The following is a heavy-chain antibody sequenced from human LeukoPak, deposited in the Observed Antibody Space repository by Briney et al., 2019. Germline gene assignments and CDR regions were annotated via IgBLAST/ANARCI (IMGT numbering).Heavy chain of an antibody. V-gene: IGHV4-39*01. D-gene: IGHD3-22*01. J-gene: IGHJ4*02. CDR2: MYYSGSP. Sequence: PSETLSLTCTVYGGSISSRSYYWGWIRQPPGKGLEWLGSMYYSGSPYHNPSLKSRVTISVDTSKNQFSLKLSSVTAAGTAMYYCARLLYDRSGYYYFDCWGQGTLVTVSS. CDR1: GGSISSRSYY. CDR3: ARLLYDRSGYYYFDC.